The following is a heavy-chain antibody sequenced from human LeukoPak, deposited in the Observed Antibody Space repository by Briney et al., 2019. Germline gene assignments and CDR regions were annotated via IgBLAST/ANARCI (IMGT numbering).Heavy chain of an antibody. J-gene: IGHJ3*02. CDR3: ARQIIVVVIRDAFDI. Sequence: PSETLSLTCTVSGGSISSSSYYWGWIRQPPGKGLEWIGSIYYSGSTYYNPSLKSRVTISVDTSKNQFSLKLSSVTAADTAVYYRARQIIVVVIRDAFDIWGQGTMVTVSS. CDR2: IYYSGST. CDR1: GGSISSSSYY. D-gene: IGHD3-22*01. V-gene: IGHV4-39*01.